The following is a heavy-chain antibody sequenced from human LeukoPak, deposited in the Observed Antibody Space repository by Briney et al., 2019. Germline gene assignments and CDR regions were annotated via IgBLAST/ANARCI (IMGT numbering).Heavy chain of an antibody. J-gene: IGHJ4*02. CDR3: ATDRGFASFDY. CDR2: IDYSGGST. Sequence: GGSLRLSCTVSGFTLSSYEMSWIRQAPGKGLEWVSSIDYSGGSTYYADSVKGRFTISRDNGKNSLYLQLNSLRAEDTAVYYCATDRGFASFDYWGQGTLVTVSS. CDR1: GFTLSSYE. V-gene: IGHV3-23*01. D-gene: IGHD3-3*01.